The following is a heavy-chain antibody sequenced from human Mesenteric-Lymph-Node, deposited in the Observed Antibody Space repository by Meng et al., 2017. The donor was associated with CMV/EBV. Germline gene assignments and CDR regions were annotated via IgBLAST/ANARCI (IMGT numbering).Heavy chain of an antibody. Sequence: GESLKISCAASGFIFSDYGMHWVRQAPGKGLEWVAFIRYDGSIKYYADSVKGRFTISRDSSKNTLYLQMSSLRAEDTAVYYCARLYVGLGHTIFDYWGQGTLVTVSS. CDR1: GFIFSDYG. V-gene: IGHV3-30*02. CDR2: IRYDGSIK. J-gene: IGHJ4*02. D-gene: IGHD2/OR15-2a*01. CDR3: ARLYVGLGHTIFDY.